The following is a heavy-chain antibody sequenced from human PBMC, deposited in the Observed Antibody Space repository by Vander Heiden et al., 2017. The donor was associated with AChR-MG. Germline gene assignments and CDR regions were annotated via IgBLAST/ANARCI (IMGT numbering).Heavy chain of an antibody. J-gene: IGHJ3*01. CDR3: ARASASLSYAFDV. V-gene: IGHV3-74*01. CDR2: IKSDGRTT. CDR1: GFTFSPYW. Sequence: EVQLVESGGGLVQPGGSLRLSCAASGFTFSPYWTPWVRQPPGKGLVWVSRIKSDGRTTTYTESVKGRFTISRDNAKNTVYLQMNSLSDEDTAVYYCARASASLSYAFDVWGQGTMVTVSS.